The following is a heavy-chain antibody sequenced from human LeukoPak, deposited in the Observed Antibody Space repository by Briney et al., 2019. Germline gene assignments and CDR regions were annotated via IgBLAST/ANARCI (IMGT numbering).Heavy chain of an antibody. CDR3: ARGRGAQLWFGDPSHFDY. J-gene: IGHJ4*02. CDR1: GYTFTGYY. V-gene: IGHV1-2*02. CDR2: INPNSGGT. Sequence: EASVKVSCKASGYTFTGYYMHWVRQAPGQGLEWMGWINPNSGGTNYAQKFQGRVTMTRDTSISTAYMELSRLRSDDTAVYYCARGRGAQLWFGDPSHFDYWGQGTLVTVSS. D-gene: IGHD3-10*01.